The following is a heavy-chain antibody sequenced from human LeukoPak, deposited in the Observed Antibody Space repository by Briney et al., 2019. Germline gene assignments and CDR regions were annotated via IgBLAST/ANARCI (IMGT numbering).Heavy chain of an antibody. J-gene: IGHJ4*02. CDR3: AACGGDCY. CDR1: GFTFDDYA. Sequence: GGSLRLSCAASGFTFDDYAVHWVRQAPGKGLEWVSGISWNSGSIGYADSVKGRFTISRDNAKNSLYLQMNSLRAEDTALYYCAACGGDCYWGQGTLVTVSS. D-gene: IGHD2-21*02. CDR2: ISWNSGSI. V-gene: IGHV3-9*01.